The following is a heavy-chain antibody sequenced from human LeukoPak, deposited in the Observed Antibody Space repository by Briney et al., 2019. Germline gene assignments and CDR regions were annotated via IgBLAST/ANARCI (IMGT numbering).Heavy chain of an antibody. D-gene: IGHD1-26*01. Sequence: GGSPRLSCAASGFTLGDHYMDWVRQAPGKGLEWVGRTRNKANSYSTEYAASVKGRFTISRDESKNSLYLQMNSLKTEDTAVYYCGRSRAGAIDYWGQGTLVTVSS. J-gene: IGHJ4*02. CDR1: GFTLGDHY. V-gene: IGHV3-72*01. CDR2: TRNKANSYST. CDR3: GRSRAGAIDY.